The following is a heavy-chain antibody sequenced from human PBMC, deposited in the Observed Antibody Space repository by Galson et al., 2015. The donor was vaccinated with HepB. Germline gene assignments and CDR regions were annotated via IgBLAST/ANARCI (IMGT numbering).Heavy chain of an antibody. CDR3: ARGNYDYVWGIYRFAYAMDV. CDR2: INPNGGSP. CDR1: GYTFTNYF. D-gene: IGHD3-16*02. J-gene: IGHJ6*02. Sequence: SVKVSCKASGYTFTNYFIHWVRQAPGQGLEWMGIINPNGGSPTYAQRFQGRVTMTTDTSTRTIYMEVSSLRSEDTAMYNCARGNYDYVWGIYRFAYAMDVWGQGTTVTVSS. V-gene: IGHV1-46*01.